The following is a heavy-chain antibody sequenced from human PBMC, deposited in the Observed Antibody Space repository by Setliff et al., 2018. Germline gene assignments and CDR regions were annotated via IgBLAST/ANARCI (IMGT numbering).Heavy chain of an antibody. CDR3: ARVDFTMIQGVLGL. Sequence: ASETLSLTCTVSGGSVSSASHYWGWIRQAPGKGMEWIGSVYYSGYTYYKPSLQSRVTMSVDMSKNQFSMKLTSVTAADTAVYYCARVDFTMIQGVLGLWGQGTLVTVS. D-gene: IGHD3-10*01. V-gene: IGHV4-39*07. CDR2: VYYSGYT. J-gene: IGHJ1*01. CDR1: GGSVSSASHY.